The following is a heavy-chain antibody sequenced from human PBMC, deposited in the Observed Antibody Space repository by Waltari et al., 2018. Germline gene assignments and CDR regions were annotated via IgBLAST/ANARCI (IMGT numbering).Heavy chain of an antibody. D-gene: IGHD3-3*01. Sequence: QVQLQQWGAGLLKPSETLSLTCAVYGGSLSGYYWSWIRQPPGKGRGWIGEINHSGSTTDHPTRKRRVTVSVDTSKNQCALKLSSVTAADTAVYYCARAIGFWSGFPNYYYCYYMDVWDKGTTVTVSS. J-gene: IGHJ6*03. CDR1: GGSLSGYY. CDR3: ARAIGFWSGFPNYYYCYYMDV. V-gene: IGHV4-34*01. CDR2: INHSGST.